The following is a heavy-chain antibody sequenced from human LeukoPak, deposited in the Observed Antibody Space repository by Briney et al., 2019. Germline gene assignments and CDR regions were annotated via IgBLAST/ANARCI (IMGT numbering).Heavy chain of an antibody. J-gene: IGHJ4*02. V-gene: IGHV3-23*01. CDR2: ISGSGDST. CDR3: ARRSGIAVAGAFDY. D-gene: IGHD6-19*01. Sequence: GGSPRLSCAASGFTFSSYGMRWVRQAPGKGPEWVSGISGSGDSTYYADSVKGRFTISRDNSKNTLYLQMNSLRAEDTAVYYCARRSGIAVAGAFDYWGQGTLVTVSS. CDR1: GFTFSSYG.